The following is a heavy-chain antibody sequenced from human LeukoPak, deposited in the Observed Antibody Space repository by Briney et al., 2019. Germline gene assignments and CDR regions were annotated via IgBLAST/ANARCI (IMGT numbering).Heavy chain of an antibody. D-gene: IGHD3-22*01. Sequence: GGSLRLSCDASGYTFASYSMYWVRQAPDKGLEWVAVTSADGRDKYYADSVKGRFTISRDNSKNTLYLQMNSLRAEDTAVYYCAGNYYDSSGYSLDYWGQGTLVTVSS. V-gene: IGHV3-30*14. CDR2: TSADGRDK. CDR3: AGNYYDSSGYSLDY. J-gene: IGHJ4*02. CDR1: GYTFASYS.